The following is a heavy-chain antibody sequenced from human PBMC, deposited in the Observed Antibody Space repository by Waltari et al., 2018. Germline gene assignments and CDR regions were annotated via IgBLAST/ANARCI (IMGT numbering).Heavy chain of an antibody. V-gene: IGHV4-59*01. D-gene: IGHD3-10*01. J-gene: IGHJ5*02. CDR1: NGSINNFY. CDR2: AYFSGTT. Sequence: QVQLQESGPGLVKPSETLSLTCTVSNGSINNFYWSWIRQPPGKGLEWLGYAYFSGTTTYNPSLKSRVTISVDTSKNQFSLKLTSVTAADTATYYCARGGLRYYDSGSQPYNWFGPWGQGIMVSVSS. CDR3: ARGGLRYYDSGSQPYNWFGP.